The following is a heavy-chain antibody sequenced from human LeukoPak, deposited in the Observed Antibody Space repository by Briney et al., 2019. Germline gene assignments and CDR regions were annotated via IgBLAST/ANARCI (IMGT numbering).Heavy chain of an antibody. J-gene: IGHJ6*03. CDR2: INPNSGGT. Sequence: GSSVKVSCKASGGTFSSYAISWVRQAPGQGLEWVGWINPNSGGTNYAQKFQGRVTMTRDTSITTASMEMSSLISDDTAVYYCARDRGRISDYYGSGRSLQYCMDVWGKGTSVTVSS. CDR3: ARDRGRISDYYGSGRSLQYCMDV. V-gene: IGHV1-2*02. D-gene: IGHD3-10*01. CDR1: GGTFSSYA.